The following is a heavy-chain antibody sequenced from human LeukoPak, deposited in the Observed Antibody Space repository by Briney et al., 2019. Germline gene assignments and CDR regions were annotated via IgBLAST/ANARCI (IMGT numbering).Heavy chain of an antibody. D-gene: IGHD3-16*01. CDR1: GYTFTSYD. V-gene: IGHV1-8*01. J-gene: IGHJ6*03. CDR2: MNPNSGNT. CDR3: ARGPFKGDYYYYYMDV. Sequence: ASVKVSCKASGYTFTSYDISWVRQATGQGLEWMGWMNPNSGNTGYAQKFQGRVTMTRNTSISTAYMELSSLRSEDTAVYYCARGPFKGDYYYYYMDVWGKGTTVTISS.